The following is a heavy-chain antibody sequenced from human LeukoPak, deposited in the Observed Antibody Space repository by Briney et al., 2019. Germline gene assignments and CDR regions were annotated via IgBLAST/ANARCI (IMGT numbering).Heavy chain of an antibody. CDR3: ARIWTERHSFGANDY. J-gene: IGHJ4*02. V-gene: IGHV3-11*01. CDR2: ISSSGSTI. D-gene: IGHD3-16*01. Sequence: GGSLRLSCAAPGFTFSDYYMSWIRQAPGKGLEWVSYISSSGSTIYYADSVKGRFTISRDDSKNTLYLQMNSLRAEDTAVYYCARIWTERHSFGANDYWGQGTLVTVSS. CDR1: GFTFSDYY.